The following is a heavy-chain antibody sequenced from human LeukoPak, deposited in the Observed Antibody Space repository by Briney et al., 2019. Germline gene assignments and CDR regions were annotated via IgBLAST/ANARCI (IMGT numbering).Heavy chain of an antibody. CDR3: ARDGHDCSGGSCYPRMFGY. Sequence: GASVKVSCKASGYTFTGYYMHWVRQAPGQGLEWMGWINPNSGGTNYAQKFQGRVTMTRDTSISTAYMELSRLRSDDTAVYYCARDGHDCSGGSCYPRMFGYWGQGTLVTVSS. V-gene: IGHV1-2*02. CDR1: GYTFTGYY. J-gene: IGHJ4*02. D-gene: IGHD2-15*01. CDR2: INPNSGGT.